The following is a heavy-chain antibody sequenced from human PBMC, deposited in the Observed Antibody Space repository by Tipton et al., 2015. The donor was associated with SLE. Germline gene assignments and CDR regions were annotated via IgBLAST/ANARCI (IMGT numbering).Heavy chain of an antibody. CDR1: GASIRTFY. V-gene: IGHV4-59*12. CDR3: ARDFRADGNWFDP. CDR2: IYDSGST. J-gene: IGHJ5*02. Sequence: TLSLTCTVSGASIRTFYWSWIRQPPGKGLEWIGSIYDSGSTNYNPSLTSRVTISIDTSKNQFSLKLTSVTAADTAVYYCARDFRADGNWFDPWGQGTLVTVSS. D-gene: IGHD5-24*01.